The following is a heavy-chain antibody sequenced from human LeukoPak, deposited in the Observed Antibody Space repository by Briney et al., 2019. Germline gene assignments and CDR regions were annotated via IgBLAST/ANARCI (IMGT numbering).Heavy chain of an antibody. Sequence: GGSLRLSCAASGFTFSSYAMHWVRQAPGKGLEWVSAISGSGGSTYYADSVKGRFTISRDNSKNTLYLQMNSLRAEDTAVYYCAKQMLTMVRGGPRNDAFDIWGQGTMVTVSS. CDR3: AKQMLTMVRGGPRNDAFDI. CDR2: ISGSGGST. J-gene: IGHJ3*02. V-gene: IGHV3-23*01. D-gene: IGHD3-10*01. CDR1: GFTFSSYA.